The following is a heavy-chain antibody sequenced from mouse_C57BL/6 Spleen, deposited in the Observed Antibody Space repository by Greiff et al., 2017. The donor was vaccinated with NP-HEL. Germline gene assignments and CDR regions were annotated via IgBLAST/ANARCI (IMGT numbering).Heavy chain of an antibody. V-gene: IGHV14-2*01. CDR2: IDPEDGET. CDR1: GFNIKDYY. Sequence: VHVKQSGAELVKPGASVKLSCTASGFNIKDYYMHWVKQRTEQGLEWIGRIDPEDGETQYAPKFQGKATITADTSSNTAYLQLSSLTSEDTAVYYCARSLYDYDGGDYWGQGTTLTVSS. CDR3: ARSLYDYDGGDY. D-gene: IGHD2-4*01. J-gene: IGHJ2*01.